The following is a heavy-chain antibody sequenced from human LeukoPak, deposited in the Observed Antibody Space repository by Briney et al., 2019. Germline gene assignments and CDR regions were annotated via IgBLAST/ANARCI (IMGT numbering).Heavy chain of an antibody. V-gene: IGHV4-39*01. CDR2: IYYSGST. J-gene: IGHJ4*02. CDR3: ARPGIVGAPGYFDY. Sequence: KPPETLSLTCTVSGGSISSSSYYWGWIRQPPGKGLEWIGSIYYSGSTYYNPSLKSRVTISVDTSKNQFSLKLSSVTAADTAVYYCARPGIVGAPGYFDYWGQGTLVTVSS. CDR1: GGSISSSSYY. D-gene: IGHD1-26*01.